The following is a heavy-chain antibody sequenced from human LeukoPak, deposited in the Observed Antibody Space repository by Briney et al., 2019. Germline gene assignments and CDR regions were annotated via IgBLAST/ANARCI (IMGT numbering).Heavy chain of an antibody. D-gene: IGHD5-18*01. CDR2: IYYSGST. CDR1: GGSFSGY. CDR3: ARTDTARAPFDY. V-gene: IGHV4-31*11. Sequence: TLSLTCAVYGGSFSGYLSWIRQNPGKGLEWIGYIYYSGSTYYNPSLKSRVTISVDTSKNQFSLKLSSVTAADTAVYYCARTDTARAPFDYWGQGTLVTVSS. J-gene: IGHJ4*02.